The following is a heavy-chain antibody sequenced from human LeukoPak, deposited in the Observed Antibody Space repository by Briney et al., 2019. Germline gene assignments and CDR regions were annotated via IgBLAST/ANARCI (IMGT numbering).Heavy chain of an antibody. CDR3: ATGSGALLPFDY. D-gene: IGHD3-10*01. Sequence: ASVKVSCKVSGYALTELSMHWVRQAPGKGLEWMGGFDPEDGETIYAQKFQGRVTMTEDTSTDTAYMELSSLRSEDTAVYYCATGSGALLPFDYWGQGTLVTVSS. CDR1: GYALTELS. J-gene: IGHJ4*02. CDR2: FDPEDGET. V-gene: IGHV1-24*01.